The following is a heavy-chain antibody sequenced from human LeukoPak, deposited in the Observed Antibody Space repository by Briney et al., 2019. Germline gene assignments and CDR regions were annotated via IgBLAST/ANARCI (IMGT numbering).Heavy chain of an antibody. CDR2: ISSAGTT. CDR1: GFTVSSSY. Sequence: GGSLRLSCAASGFTVSSSYMSWARQAPGKGLEWVSIISSAGTTYYADSVKGRFTISRDNSKNTVYLQVNSLRDEDTAVYYCARDLEAANTYYFDYWGQGTMVTVSS. V-gene: IGHV3-66*01. D-gene: IGHD6-13*01. CDR3: ARDLEAANTYYFDY. J-gene: IGHJ4*02.